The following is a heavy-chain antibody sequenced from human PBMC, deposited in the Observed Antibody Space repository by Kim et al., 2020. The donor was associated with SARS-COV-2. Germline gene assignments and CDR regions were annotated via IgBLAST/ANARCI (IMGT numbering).Heavy chain of an antibody. CDR1: GFTFSSYG. J-gene: IGHJ6*02. V-gene: IGHV3-33*01. CDR2: IWYDGSNK. CDR3: ARMDGSSSVGPSYYYYGMDV. D-gene: IGHD6-6*01. Sequence: GGSLRLSCAASGFTFSSYGMHWVRQAPGKGLEWVAVIWYDGSNKYYADSVKGRFTISRDNSKNTLYLQMNSLRAEDTAVYYCARMDGSSSVGPSYYYYGMDVWGQGTTVTVSS.